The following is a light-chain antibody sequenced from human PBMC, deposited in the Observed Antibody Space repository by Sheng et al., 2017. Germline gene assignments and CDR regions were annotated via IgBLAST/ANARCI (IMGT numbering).Light chain of an antibody. J-gene: IGKJ1*01. CDR2: AAS. CDR3: QQYYSYPRT. CDR1: QFISNY. V-gene: IGKV1-8*01. Sequence: AIRMTQSPSSFSASTGDRVTFTCRASQFISNYLAWYQQKPGKAPKLLIYAASILQSGVPSRFSGSGSGTNFTLSISCLQSEDFATYYCQQYYSYPRTFG.